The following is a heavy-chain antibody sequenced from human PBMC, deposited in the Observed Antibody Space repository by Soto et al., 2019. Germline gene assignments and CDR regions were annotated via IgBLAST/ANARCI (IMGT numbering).Heavy chain of an antibody. D-gene: IGHD3-22*01. Sequence: QVQLQESGPGLVKPSETLSLTCAVSGDSISSYYCMWIRQPPGKGLESIGYLYYGRSANYNPSLKXRVXLSGDTSTNQCSLTLSSMTAADTAVYYCALRSMAVVPEYWGQGTLVTVSS. CDR2: LYYGRSA. V-gene: IGHV4-59*01. CDR1: GDSISSYY. CDR3: ALRSMAVVPEY. J-gene: IGHJ4*02.